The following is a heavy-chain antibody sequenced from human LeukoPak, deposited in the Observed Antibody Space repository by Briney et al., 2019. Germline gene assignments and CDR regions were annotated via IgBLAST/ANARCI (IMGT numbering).Heavy chain of an antibody. V-gene: IGHV4-61*02. CDR1: GGSISSGSYY. Sequence: RASETVSLTCTVAGGSISSGSYYWGWIRQPAGKGLQWIGRIYTSGSTNYNPSLKRRVTISVDTSKNQFSLKLSSVTAADTAVYYCARGVRPLLSEDYWGQGTLVTVSS. D-gene: IGHD2/OR15-2a*01. CDR2: IYTSGST. J-gene: IGHJ4*02. CDR3: ARGVRPLLSEDY.